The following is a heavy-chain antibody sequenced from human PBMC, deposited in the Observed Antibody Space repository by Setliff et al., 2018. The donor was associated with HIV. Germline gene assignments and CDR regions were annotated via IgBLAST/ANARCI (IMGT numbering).Heavy chain of an antibody. CDR3: ARPSDSVTSGFDF. CDR2: IYPPDSRT. J-gene: IGHJ3*01. V-gene: IGHV5-51*01. Sequence: LGESLKISCRGSRYRFTSYWIAWVRQMPGKGLEWMGIIYPPDSRTSYSPSFEGQVTISADKSLNIVYLQWSTLKASDTAIYYCARPSDSVTSGFDFWGQGTMVTVSS. D-gene: IGHD3-10*01. CDR1: RYRFTSYW.